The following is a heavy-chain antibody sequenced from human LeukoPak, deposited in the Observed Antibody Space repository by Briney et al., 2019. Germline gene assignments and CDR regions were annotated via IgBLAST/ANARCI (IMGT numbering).Heavy chain of an antibody. V-gene: IGHV3-66*01. CDR1: GFSVTSNH. Sequence: GGSLRLSCAVSGFSVTSNHMNWVRQAPGKGLEWVSIIYTGGTTHYADSLNDRFTISRDDSINTLYLQMNSLRAEDTAVYYCARDSSSYYFDYWGQGTLVTVSS. J-gene: IGHJ4*02. D-gene: IGHD6-6*01. CDR2: IYTGGTT. CDR3: ARDSSSYYFDY.